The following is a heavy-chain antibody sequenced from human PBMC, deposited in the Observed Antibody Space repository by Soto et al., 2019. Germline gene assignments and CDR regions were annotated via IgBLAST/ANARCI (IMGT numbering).Heavy chain of an antibody. CDR1: GFSLSTSGMC. J-gene: IGHJ4*02. CDR2: IDWDDDK. V-gene: IGHV2-70*01. Sequence: SGPTLVNPTQTLTLTCTFSGFSLSTSGMCVSWIRQPPGKALEWLALIDWDDDKYYSTSLKTRLTISKDTSKNQVVLTMTNMDPVDTATYYCARIRYGSGSYPNYFDYWGQGTLVTVSS. D-gene: IGHD3-10*01. CDR3: ARIRYGSGSYPNYFDY.